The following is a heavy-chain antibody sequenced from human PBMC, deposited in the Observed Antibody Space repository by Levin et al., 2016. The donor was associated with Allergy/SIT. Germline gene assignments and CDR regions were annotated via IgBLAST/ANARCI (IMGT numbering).Heavy chain of an antibody. D-gene: IGHD6-19*01. CDR2: ISNNRRTI. CDR3: ATSREQWLAFVDF. Sequence: GESLKISCVASGLKFSSYDMSWVRQAPGKGLEWISYISNNRRTIYYADSVRGRFIISRDNAENSLFLHMSSLRVEDTGTYYCATSREQWLAFVDFWGQGTFLTVSS. CDR1: GLKFSSYD. J-gene: IGHJ4*02. V-gene: IGHV3-48*03.